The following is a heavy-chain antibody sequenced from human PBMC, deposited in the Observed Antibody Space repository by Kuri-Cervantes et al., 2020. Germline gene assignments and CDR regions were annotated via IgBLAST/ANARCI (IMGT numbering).Heavy chain of an antibody. Sequence: PETLSLTCAVYGGSFSGYYWSWIRQPPGKGLEWIGEINHSGSTNYNPSLKSRVTISVDTSKNQFSLKLSSVTAADTAVYYCARGMYCSSTSCYAGYYYYGIDVWGQGTTVTVSS. CDR3: ARGMYCSSTSCYAGYYYYGIDV. D-gene: IGHD2-2*01. V-gene: IGHV4-34*01. J-gene: IGHJ6*02. CDR1: GGSFSGYY. CDR2: INHSGST.